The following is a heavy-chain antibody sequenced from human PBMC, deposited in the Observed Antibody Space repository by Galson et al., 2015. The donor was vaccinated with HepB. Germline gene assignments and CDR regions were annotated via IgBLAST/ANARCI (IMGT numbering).Heavy chain of an antibody. CDR2: ISWDGGST. V-gene: IGHV3-43*01. CDR3: VRGGYFDY. D-gene: IGHD6-25*01. J-gene: IGHJ4*02. Sequence: SLRLSCAASGFTFDDYTMHWVRQAPGKGLEWVSLISWDGGSTYYADSVKGRFTISRDNSKNSLYLQMNSLRTEDTALYYCVRGGYFDYWGQGTLVTVSS. CDR1: GFTFDDYT.